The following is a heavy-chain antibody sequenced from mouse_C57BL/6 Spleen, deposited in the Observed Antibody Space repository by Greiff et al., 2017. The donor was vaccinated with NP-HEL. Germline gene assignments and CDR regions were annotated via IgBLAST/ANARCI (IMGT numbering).Heavy chain of an antibody. Sequence: EVKLVESGGGLVKPGGSLKLSCAASGFTFSDYGMHWVRQAPEKGLEWVAFISSGSSTIYYADTVKGRFTISRDNAKTTLFLQMTSLRSEDTAMYYCARGDGYYVDYWGQGTTLTVSS. CDR3: ARGDGYYVDY. CDR1: GFTFSDYG. J-gene: IGHJ2*01. D-gene: IGHD2-3*01. CDR2: ISSGSSTI. V-gene: IGHV5-17*01.